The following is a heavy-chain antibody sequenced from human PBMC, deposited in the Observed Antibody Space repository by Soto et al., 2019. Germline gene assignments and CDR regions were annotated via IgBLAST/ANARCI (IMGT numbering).Heavy chain of an antibody. CDR1: GYTFTRSG. CDR2: ISTYNGDT. J-gene: IGHJ6*02. CDR3: AREGVATYYYYGMDV. D-gene: IGHD5-12*01. V-gene: IGHV1-18*01. Sequence: QVQLVQSGAEVKKPGASVKVSCKASGYTFTRSGISWVRQAPGQGLEWMGWISTYNGDTNYAQTFQGRVPMTTDTTTSTVHVEVRSLISDDTAVYYCAREGVATYYYYGMDVWGQGTPVTVSS.